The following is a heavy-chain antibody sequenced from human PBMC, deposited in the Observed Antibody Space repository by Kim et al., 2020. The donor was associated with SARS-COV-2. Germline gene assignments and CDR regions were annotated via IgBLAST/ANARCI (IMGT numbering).Heavy chain of an antibody. CDR2: ISYDGSDK. CDR3: AKGGYYDTTGPLDY. J-gene: IGHJ4*02. V-gene: IGHV3-30*18. CDR1: GFTFSTYG. D-gene: IGHD3-22*01. Sequence: GGSLRLSCAASGFTFSTYGMHWVRQAPGKGLEWVAVISYDGSDKYYADSVKGRFTISRDNSKNKLYLQMHSLRGEDTAVYYCAKGGYYDTTGPLDYWGQG.